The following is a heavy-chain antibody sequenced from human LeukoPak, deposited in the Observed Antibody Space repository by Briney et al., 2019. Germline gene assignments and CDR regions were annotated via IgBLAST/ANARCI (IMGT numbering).Heavy chain of an antibody. CDR2: IYYSGST. CDR3: ARAKYGYWYFDL. J-gene: IGHJ2*01. V-gene: IGHV4-59*01. Sequence: LETLSLTCTVSGGSISSYYWSWIRQPPGKGLEWIGYIYYSGSTNYNPSLKSRVTISVDTSKNQFSLKLSSVTAADTAVYYCARAKYGYWYFDLWGRGTLVTVSS. CDR1: GGSISSYY. D-gene: IGHD4-17*01.